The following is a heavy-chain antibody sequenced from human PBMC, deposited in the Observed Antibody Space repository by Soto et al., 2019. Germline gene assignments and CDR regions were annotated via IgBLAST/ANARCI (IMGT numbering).Heavy chain of an antibody. Sequence: EVQLVESGGGLVQPGGSLRLSCAASGFTFSSFAINWVRQAPGKVLEWVSKIGSSGSTIWYADSVKGRCTISRDNAKNSLYLPMNSLRGEDTAVYYCARATYSSSYYFDSWGQGTLVTVSS. J-gene: IGHJ4*02. CDR1: GFTFSSFA. CDR3: ARATYSSSYYFDS. D-gene: IGHD6-6*01. CDR2: IGSSGSTI. V-gene: IGHV3-48*03.